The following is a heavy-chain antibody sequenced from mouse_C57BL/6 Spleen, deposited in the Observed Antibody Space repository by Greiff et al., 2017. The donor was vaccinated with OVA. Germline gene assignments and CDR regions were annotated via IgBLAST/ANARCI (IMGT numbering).Heavy chain of an antibody. J-gene: IGHJ4*01. D-gene: IGHD1-1*01. Sequence: VQLQQPGAELVKPGASVKLSCKASGYTFTSYWMHWVKQRPGQGLEWIGMINPSSGSTNYNEKFKSKATLTVDKSSSTAYMQLSSLTSEDSAVYYCAREGLITMVVATDYAMDYWGQGTSVTVSS. CDR1: GYTFTSYW. V-gene: IGHV1-64*01. CDR2: INPSSGST. CDR3: AREGLITMVVATDYAMDY.